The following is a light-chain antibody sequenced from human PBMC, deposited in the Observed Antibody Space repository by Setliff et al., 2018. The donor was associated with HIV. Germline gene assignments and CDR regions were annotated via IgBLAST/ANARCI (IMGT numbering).Light chain of an antibody. J-gene: IGLJ1*01. CDR1: SSDVGDYNY. V-gene: IGLV2-14*01. Sequence: QSVLTQPASVSGSPGQAITTACTGTSSDVGDYNYVSWYQQHPGKAPKLMIYEIINRPSGVSNRFSGSKSGNTASLTISGLQAEDEADYYCSAYTSSLYVFGTGTKVTVL. CDR3: SAYTSSLYV. CDR2: EII.